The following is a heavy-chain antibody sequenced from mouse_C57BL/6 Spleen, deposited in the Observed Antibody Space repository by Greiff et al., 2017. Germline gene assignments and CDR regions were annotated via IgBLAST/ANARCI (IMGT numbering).Heavy chain of an antibody. D-gene: IGHD1-1*01. CDR2: ISYSGST. V-gene: IGHV3-1*01. CDR3: ARGTTVVVFDY. Sequence: DVQLQESGPGMVKPSQSLSLTCTVTGYSITSGYDWHWIRHFPGNKLEWMGYISYSGSTNYNPSLKSRISITHDTSKNHFFLKLNSVTTEDTATYYCARGTTVVVFDYWGQGTTLTVSS. J-gene: IGHJ2*01. CDR1: GYSITSGYD.